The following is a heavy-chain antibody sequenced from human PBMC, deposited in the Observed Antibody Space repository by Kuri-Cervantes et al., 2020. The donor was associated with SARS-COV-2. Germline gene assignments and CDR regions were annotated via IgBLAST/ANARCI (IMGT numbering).Heavy chain of an antibody. D-gene: IGHD4-11*01. CDR3: ARLPDYSHYYDDAFDL. J-gene: IGHJ3*01. Sequence: SETLSLTCTVPCGSISSGDYYWSWIRQPPGKGLEWIGYIYYSGSTNCNPSLKSRVTISVDMPKDQFSLKVRSVTAADTAVYYCARLPDYSHYYDDAFDLWGQGTMVTVSS. V-gene: IGHV4-61*08. CDR2: IYYSGST. CDR1: CGSISSGDYY.